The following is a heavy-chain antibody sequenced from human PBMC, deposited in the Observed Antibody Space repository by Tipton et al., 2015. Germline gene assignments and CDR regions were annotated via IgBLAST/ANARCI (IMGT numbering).Heavy chain of an antibody. J-gene: IGHJ6*02. CDR3: ARESLAEADTWVYYNGLNV. CDR1: GDSVSANSAA. D-gene: IGHD6-19*01. CDR2: TYYRSQWIY. Sequence: GLVKPSQNLSLTCAISGDSVSANSAAWNWIRQSPSRGLEWLGRTYYRSQWIYDYAVAVGSRINISADISKNQFSLQLTSVAPEDTAVYYCARESLAEADTWVYYNGLNVWGQGTTVTVSS. V-gene: IGHV6-1*01.